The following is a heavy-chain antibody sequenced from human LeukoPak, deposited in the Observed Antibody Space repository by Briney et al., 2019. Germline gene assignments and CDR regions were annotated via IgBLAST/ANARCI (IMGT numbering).Heavy chain of an antibody. CDR2: IYYSGST. D-gene: IGHD6-13*01. Sequence: SQTLSLTCTVSGGSISSGDYYWSWIRQPPGKGLEWIGYIYYSGSTYYNPSLKSRVTISVDTSKNQFSLKLSSVTAADTAVYYCAREGPIAAAGTAFDYWGQGTLVTVSS. J-gene: IGHJ4*02. V-gene: IGHV4-30-4*01. CDR3: AREGPIAAAGTAFDY. CDR1: GGSISSGDYY.